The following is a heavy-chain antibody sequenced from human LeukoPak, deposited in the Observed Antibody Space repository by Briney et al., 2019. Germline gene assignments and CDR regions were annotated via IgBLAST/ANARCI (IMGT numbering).Heavy chain of an antibody. CDR2: IIPIFGTA. CDR3: ARGWLPQFLYYYMDV. J-gene: IGHJ6*03. V-gene: IGHV1-69*05. Sequence: SVKVSCKASGYTFTSYAMHWVRQAPGQRLEWMGGIIPIFGTANYAQKFQGRVTITTDESTSTAYMELSSLRSEDTAVYYCARGWLPQFLYYYMDVWGKGTTVTVSS. D-gene: IGHD5-12*01. CDR1: GYTFTSYA.